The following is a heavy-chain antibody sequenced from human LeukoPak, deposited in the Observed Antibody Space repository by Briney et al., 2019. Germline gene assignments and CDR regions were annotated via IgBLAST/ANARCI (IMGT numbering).Heavy chain of an antibody. CDR2: IYYSGST. CDR3: ARYGYDILTGHYFDY. J-gene: IGHJ4*02. D-gene: IGHD3-9*01. Sequence: SETLSLTCTVSGGSISSYYWSWIRQPPGKGLEWIGYIYYSGSTNYNPSLKSRVTISVDTSKNQFSLKLSSVTAADTAMYYCARYGYDILTGHYFDYWGQGTLVTVSS. CDR1: GGSISSYY. V-gene: IGHV4-59*01.